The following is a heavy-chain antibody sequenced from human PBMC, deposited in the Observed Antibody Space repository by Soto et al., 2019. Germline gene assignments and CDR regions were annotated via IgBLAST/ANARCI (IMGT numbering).Heavy chain of an antibody. Sequence: ASVKVSCKPSGGTLRTYVISWVRQAPGQGLEWMGGIIPVFGTRKYAQKFQGRVTITADESASTAYMDMRRLRSEDTAVYYCASQSYYYDSSRYYPLGAFDIWGQGTMVTVSS. J-gene: IGHJ3*02. CDR3: ASQSYYYDSSRYYPLGAFDI. CDR2: IIPVFGTR. V-gene: IGHV1-69*13. CDR1: GGTLRTYV. D-gene: IGHD3-22*01.